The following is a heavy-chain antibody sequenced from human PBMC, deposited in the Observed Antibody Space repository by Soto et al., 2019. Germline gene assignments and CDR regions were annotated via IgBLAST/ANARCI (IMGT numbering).Heavy chain of an antibody. CDR3: LREDSSGWYAGH. V-gene: IGHV3-33*01. CDR1: GYTFSSHG. Sequence: PGGSLRLSCTASGYTFSSHGIHWVRQAPGKGLEWVATIWYDGSKKTYADSVEGRFTIARDDSKNTVYLQMDSLRAEDTAMYYCLREDSSGWYAGHWGQGTLVTVSS. D-gene: IGHD6-19*01. CDR2: IWYDGSKK. J-gene: IGHJ4*02.